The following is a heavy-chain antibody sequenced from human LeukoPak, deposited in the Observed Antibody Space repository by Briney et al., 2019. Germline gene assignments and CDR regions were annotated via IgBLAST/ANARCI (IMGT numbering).Heavy chain of an antibody. V-gene: IGHV3-30*02. J-gene: IGHJ4*02. CDR1: GFTFSNYG. CDR3: AKDSIQGDTALDY. D-gene: IGHD5-18*01. CDR2: TRFDGSIK. Sequence: PGGSLRLSSAASGFTFSNYGMHWVRQAPGKGLEWVAFTRFDGSIKYYADSVKGRFTISRDNSKNTLYLQMSSLRAEDTAVFYCAKDSIQGDTALDYGGQGTPVTVP.